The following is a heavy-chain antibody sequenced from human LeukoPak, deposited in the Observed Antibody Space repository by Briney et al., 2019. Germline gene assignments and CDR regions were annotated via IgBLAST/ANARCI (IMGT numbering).Heavy chain of an antibody. D-gene: IGHD4-17*01. CDR3: ARGPLRVLDC. Sequence: SETLSLTCTVSGGPISSSNHYWGWIRQPPGKGLEWIGIINYSGSTYYNPSLKSRVTISIDTSKNQLSLKVTSVTAADTAVYYCARGPLRVLDCWGQGTLVTVSS. CDR2: INYSGST. CDR1: GGPISSSNHY. J-gene: IGHJ4*02. V-gene: IGHV4-39*07.